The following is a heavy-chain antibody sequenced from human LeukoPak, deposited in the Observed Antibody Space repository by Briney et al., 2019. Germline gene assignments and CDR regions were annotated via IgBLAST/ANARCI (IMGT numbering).Heavy chain of an antibody. Sequence: GRSLRLSCAASGFTSSSYGMHWVRQAPGKGLEWVAVISYDGSNKYYADSVKGRFTISRDNSKNTLYLQMNSLRAEDTAVYYCAKERGRNSFDYWGQGTLVTVSS. CDR2: ISYDGSNK. V-gene: IGHV3-30*18. CDR1: GFTSSSYG. D-gene: IGHD3-16*01. CDR3: AKERGRNSFDY. J-gene: IGHJ4*02.